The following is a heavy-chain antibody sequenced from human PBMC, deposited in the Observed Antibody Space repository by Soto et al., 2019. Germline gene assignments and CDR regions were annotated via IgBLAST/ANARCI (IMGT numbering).Heavy chain of an antibody. Sequence: SETLSLTCAVYGGSFSDHYWSWIRQPPGKGLEWIGEITHSGSTNYNPSLKSRVTILVDTSKNQFSLKLSSVTAADTAVYYCARSGYSSTWNYFDYWGQGTLVTVSS. D-gene: IGHD6-13*01. CDR2: ITHSGST. V-gene: IGHV4-34*01. J-gene: IGHJ4*02. CDR3: ARSGYSSTWNYFDY. CDR1: GGSFSDHY.